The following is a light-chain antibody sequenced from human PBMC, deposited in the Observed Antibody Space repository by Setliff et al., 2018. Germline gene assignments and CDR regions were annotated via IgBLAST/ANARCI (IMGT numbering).Light chain of an antibody. V-gene: IGLV1-44*01. CDR1: NSNIGSNS. Sequence: QSVLTQTPSASGTPGQRVAISCSGSNSNIGSNSVSWFQQLPGTAPNLLIYRDNQRPSGVPDRFSGSKSGSSASLAITGLQAEDEAEYYCQSYDSDLTAYVFGTGTKVT. CDR2: RDN. J-gene: IGLJ1*01. CDR3: QSYDSDLTAYV.